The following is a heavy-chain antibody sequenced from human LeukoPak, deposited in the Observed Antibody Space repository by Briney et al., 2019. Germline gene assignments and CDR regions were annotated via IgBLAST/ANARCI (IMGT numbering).Heavy chain of an antibody. CDR2: ITGSGGST. D-gene: IGHD6-13*01. Sequence: GGSLRLSCAASGFTFRSYAMNWVRQALGKGLEWVSVITGSGGSTYYADSVKGRFTISRDNSKDTLYLQMNMRADDTAVYYCAKSVSGNIAAGLDYWGQGTLVTVSS. CDR1: GFTFRSYA. J-gene: IGHJ4*02. CDR3: AKSVSGNIAAGLDY. V-gene: IGHV3-23*01.